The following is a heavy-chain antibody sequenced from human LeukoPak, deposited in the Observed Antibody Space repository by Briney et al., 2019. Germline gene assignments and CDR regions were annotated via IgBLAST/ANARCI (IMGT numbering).Heavy chain of an antibody. CDR2: IYYSGST. V-gene: IGHV4-59*12. CDR1: GDSISNYY. J-gene: IGHJ5*02. CDR3: ARLTTLVRGLEEWFDP. Sequence: SETLSLTCTVSGDSISNYYWSWIRQPPGKGLEWIGYIYYSGSTNYNPSLKSRVTISVDTSKNQFSLKLSSVTAADTAVYYCARLTTLVRGLEEWFDPWGQGTLVTVSS. D-gene: IGHD3-10*01.